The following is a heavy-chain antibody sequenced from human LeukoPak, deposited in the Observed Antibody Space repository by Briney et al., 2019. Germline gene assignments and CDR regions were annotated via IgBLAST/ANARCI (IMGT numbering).Heavy chain of an antibody. D-gene: IGHD6-13*01. CDR3: ARASVYSSSWYRGWNYFDY. V-gene: IGHV4-39*07. Sequence: SETLSLTCSVSGGSVSSSSYYWDWIRQPPGKGLEWIGSLHYSGSTNYNPSLKSRVTISVDTSKNQFSLKLSSVTAADTAVYYCARASVYSSSWYRGWNYFDYWGQGTLVTVSS. J-gene: IGHJ4*02. CDR2: LHYSGST. CDR1: GGSVSSSSYY.